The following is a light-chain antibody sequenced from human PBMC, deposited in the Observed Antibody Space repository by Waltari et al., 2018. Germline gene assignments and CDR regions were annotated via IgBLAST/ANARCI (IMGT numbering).Light chain of an antibody. CDR1: SSDVGSYNY. Sequence: QSALTQPASVSGSPGQSITISCTGTSSDVGSYNYVSWYQQHPGKAPKLLIFEVTGRPSGVSNRCSGAKSGNTASLTISGLQAEDEADYYCSSYTRTTTLYVFGTGTKVTVL. V-gene: IGLV2-14*03. J-gene: IGLJ1*01. CDR3: SSYTRTTTLYV. CDR2: EVT.